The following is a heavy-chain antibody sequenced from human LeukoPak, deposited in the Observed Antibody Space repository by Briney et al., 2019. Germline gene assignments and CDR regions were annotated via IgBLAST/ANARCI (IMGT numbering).Heavy chain of an antibody. Sequence: SETLSLTCTVSGGSISSYYWSWIRQPPGKGLEWIGYIYYSGSTNYNPSLKSRVTISVDTSKNQFSLKLSSVTAADTAVYYCARSAIFGIGYYYMDVWGKGTTVTVSS. D-gene: IGHD3-3*01. CDR2: IYYSGST. CDR3: ARSAIFGIGYYYMDV. J-gene: IGHJ6*03. V-gene: IGHV4-59*01. CDR1: GGSISSYY.